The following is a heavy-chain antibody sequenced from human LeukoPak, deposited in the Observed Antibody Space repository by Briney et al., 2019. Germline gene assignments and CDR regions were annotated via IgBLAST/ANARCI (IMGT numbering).Heavy chain of an antibody. Sequence: GASVKVSCKASGYTFTGYYMHWVRQAPGQGLEWMRWINPNSGGTNYAQKFQGWVTMTRDTSISTAYMELSRLRSDDTAVYYCARERGYSSSWYYGMDVWGQGTTVTVSS. CDR3: ARERGYSSSWYYGMDV. J-gene: IGHJ6*02. CDR1: GYTFTGYY. D-gene: IGHD6-13*01. CDR2: INPNSGGT. V-gene: IGHV1-2*04.